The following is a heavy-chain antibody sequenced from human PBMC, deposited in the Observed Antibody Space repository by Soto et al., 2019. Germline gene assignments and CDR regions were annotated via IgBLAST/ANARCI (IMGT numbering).Heavy chain of an antibody. CDR1: GGSIGSYS. CDR3: ARDGFYIDRRASKDDGLDY. Sequence: SETLSLNCAVSGGSIGSYSYNWIRQPPGKGVEWIGKIHYSGDTGDNPSAKKRGTKRGDQSKNPFSLKLTSVTAADTAVYYCARDGFYIDRRASKDDGLDYWGQGTLLTVSS. CDR2: IHYSGDT. J-gene: IGHJ4*02. V-gene: IGHV4-59*01. D-gene: IGHD3-22*01.